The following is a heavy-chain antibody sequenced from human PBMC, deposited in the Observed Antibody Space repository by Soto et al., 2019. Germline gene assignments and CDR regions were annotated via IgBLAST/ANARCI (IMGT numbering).Heavy chain of an antibody. Sequence: CKASGDTFNSDYMHWVRKAHGQGCEWMGIINPRGRSTSYAQKFQGRVTMTRDTSTSTVYMELSSLRSEDTAVYYCARPSDSSSYYYGMDVWGQGTTVTVCS. CDR1: GDTFNSDY. CDR3: ARPSDSSSYYYGMDV. J-gene: IGHJ6*02. V-gene: IGHV1-46*02. CDR2: INPRGRST. D-gene: IGHD6-13*01.